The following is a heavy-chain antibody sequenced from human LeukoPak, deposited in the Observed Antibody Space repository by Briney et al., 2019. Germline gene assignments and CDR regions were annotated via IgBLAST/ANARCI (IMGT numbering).Heavy chain of an antibody. CDR2: ISSSGSTI. CDR3: ARAPYDSSGYYFDY. V-gene: IGHV3-48*03. D-gene: IGHD3-22*01. J-gene: IGHJ4*02. CDR1: GFTFSSYE. Sequence: GGSLRLSCAASGFTFSSYEMNWVRQAPGKGLKWVSYISSSGSTIYYADSVKGRFTISRDNAKNSLYLQMNSLRAEDTAVYYCARAPYDSSGYYFDYWGQGTLVTVSS.